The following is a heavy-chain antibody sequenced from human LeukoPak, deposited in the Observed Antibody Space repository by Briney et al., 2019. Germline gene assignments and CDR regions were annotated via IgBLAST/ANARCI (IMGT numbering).Heavy chain of an antibody. V-gene: IGHV3-48*04. CDR2: ISSGSSTI. CDR3: ARDLGCSRTSCYLRENWFDP. Sequence: PGGSLRLSCAASGFTFSSYSMTWVRQAPGKGLEWVSYISSGSSTIYYADSVKGRFTISRDNAKNSLYLQMNTLRAEDTAVYYCARDLGCSRTSCYLRENWFDPWGQGTLVTVYS. J-gene: IGHJ5*02. D-gene: IGHD2-2*01. CDR1: GFTFSSYS.